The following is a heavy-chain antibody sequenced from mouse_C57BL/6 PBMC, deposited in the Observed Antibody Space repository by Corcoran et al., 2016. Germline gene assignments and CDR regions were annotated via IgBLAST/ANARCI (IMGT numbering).Heavy chain of an antibody. V-gene: IGHV1-81*01. CDR1: CYTFTTYG. CDR2: IYPRSGNT. D-gene: IGHD1-1*01. Sequence: QVQLQQSGAELARPGASVKLSCKASCYTFTTYGISWVKQRTGQGLEWIGEIYPRSGNTYYNEKFKGKATLTADKSSSTAYMELRSLTSEDSAVYFCARKENYYGLYAMGYWGQGTSVTVYS. CDR3: ARKENYYGLYAMGY. J-gene: IGHJ4*01.